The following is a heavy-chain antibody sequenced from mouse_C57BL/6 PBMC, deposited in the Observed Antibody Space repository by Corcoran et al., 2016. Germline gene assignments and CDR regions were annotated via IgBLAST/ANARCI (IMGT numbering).Heavy chain of an antibody. CDR2: INPYNGGT. V-gene: IGHV1-19*01. J-gene: IGHJ2*01. Sequence: EVQLQQSGPVQVEPGASVRMSCKASGYTVTDYYKNWVKQSHGKSLEWIGIINPYNGGTSYNQKFKGKATWTVDKSTSTAYMELNSLTSEDSAVYYCARQAPYDWISIDYWGQGTTLTVSS. CDR3: ARQAPYDWISIDY. CDR1: GYTVTDYY. D-gene: IGHD2-12*01.